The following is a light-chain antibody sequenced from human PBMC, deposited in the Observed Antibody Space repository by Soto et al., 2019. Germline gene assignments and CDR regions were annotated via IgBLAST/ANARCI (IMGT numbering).Light chain of an antibody. Sequence: EIVLTQSTATLSLFPGERATLSCRASQTISTYLAWYQQKPGQAPRLFIYDASNRATGVPARFSGSRSGTDFTLTISSLEPEDFAVYFCQQRSEWPITFGQGTRLEIK. CDR2: DAS. CDR3: QQRSEWPIT. V-gene: IGKV3-11*01. J-gene: IGKJ5*01. CDR1: QTISTY.